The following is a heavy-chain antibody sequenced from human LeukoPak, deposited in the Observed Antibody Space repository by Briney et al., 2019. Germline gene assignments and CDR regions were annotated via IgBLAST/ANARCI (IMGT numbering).Heavy chain of an antibody. D-gene: IGHD3-10*01. Sequence: ASVKVSCKASRYTFTSYDINWVREAAGHGLEWMGWMNPNTGRTGYAQKFQGRITMTRDTSINTAYMQLTNLRSEDTAIYYCARLSQTPDYYTLGGYYYLGYWGQGTPVTVSS. J-gene: IGHJ4*02. CDR1: RYTFTSYD. CDR2: MNPNTGRT. V-gene: IGHV1-8*01. CDR3: ARLSQTPDYYTLGGYYYLGY.